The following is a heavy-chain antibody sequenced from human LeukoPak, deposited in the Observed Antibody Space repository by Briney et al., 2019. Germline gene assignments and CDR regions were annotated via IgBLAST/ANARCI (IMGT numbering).Heavy chain of an antibody. CDR2: IYYSGST. CDR1: GGSISSYY. V-gene: IGHV4-59*01. Sequence: SETLSLTCTVSGGSISSYYWSWIRQPPGKGLEWIGYIYYSGSTNYNPSLKSRVTISVDTSKNQFSLKLSSVTAAHTAVYYCARGPRAGDFWSGSLPNWFDPWGQGTLVTVSS. D-gene: IGHD3-3*01. CDR3: ARGPRAGDFWSGSLPNWFDP. J-gene: IGHJ5*02.